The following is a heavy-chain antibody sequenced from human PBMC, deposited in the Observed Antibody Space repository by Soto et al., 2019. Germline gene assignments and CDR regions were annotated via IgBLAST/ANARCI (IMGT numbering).Heavy chain of an antibody. D-gene: IGHD2-15*01. CDR2: ISDGGDLI. J-gene: IGHJ4*02. CDR3: AKRQGTGLAAKNFDF. Sequence: EVQLLESGGGLVQPGGSLRVSCAASGFPFSNHAMSWVRQAPGKRLEWVSGISDGGDLIYYADSVKGRFSMSRDNSENMLYLQMTNLRAEDTAIYFCAKRQGTGLAAKNFDFWGQGTLVTVSS. CDR1: GFPFSNHA. V-gene: IGHV3-23*01.